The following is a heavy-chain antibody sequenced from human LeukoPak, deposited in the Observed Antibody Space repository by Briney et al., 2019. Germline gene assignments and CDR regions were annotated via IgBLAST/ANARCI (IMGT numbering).Heavy chain of an antibody. J-gene: IGHJ6*03. D-gene: IGHD2-2*01. CDR3: TRRTSFYYYYMDV. CDR2: IRSKAYGGTT. V-gene: IGHV3-49*04. Sequence: PGRSLRLSCTASGFTFGDYAMSWVRQAPGKGLEWVGFIRSKAYGGTTEYAASVKGRFTISRDDSKSIAYLQMNSLKTEDTAVYYCTRRTSFYYYYMDVRGKGTTVTVSS. CDR1: GFTFGDYA.